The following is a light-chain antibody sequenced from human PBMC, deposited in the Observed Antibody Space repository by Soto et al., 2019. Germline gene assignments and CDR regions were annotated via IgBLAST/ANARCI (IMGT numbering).Light chain of an antibody. V-gene: IGKV1-33*01. CDR3: QQYDNLPRT. CDR2: DAS. J-gene: IGKJ2*01. CDR1: QDISNY. Sequence: DIQMTQSPSSLSASVGDRVTITCQASQDISNYLNWYQQKTGKAPKLLIYDASNLETGVPSRFSGGGSVTDFTCTISSLQPEDIATYYCQQYDNLPRTFGQGTKLEI.